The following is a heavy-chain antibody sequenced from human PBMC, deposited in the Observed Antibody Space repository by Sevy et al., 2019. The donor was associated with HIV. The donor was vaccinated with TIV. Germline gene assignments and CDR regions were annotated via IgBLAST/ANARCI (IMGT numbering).Heavy chain of an antibody. Sequence: ASVKVSCKASGGTFSSYAISWVRQPPGQGLEWMGGIIPIFGTANYAQKFQGRVTITADESTSTAYMELSSLRSEDTAVYYCASDEYQLLYAYWGQGTLVTVSS. CDR1: GGTFSSYA. CDR3: ASDEYQLLYAY. V-gene: IGHV1-69*13. D-gene: IGHD2-2*02. CDR2: IIPIFGTA. J-gene: IGHJ4*02.